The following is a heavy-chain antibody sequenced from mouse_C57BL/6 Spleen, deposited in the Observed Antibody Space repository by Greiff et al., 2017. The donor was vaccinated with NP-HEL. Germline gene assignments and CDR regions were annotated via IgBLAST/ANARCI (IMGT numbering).Heavy chain of an antibody. D-gene: IGHD1-1*01. J-gene: IGHJ2*01. V-gene: IGHV14-2*01. CDR1: GFNIKDYY. CDR3: ARADYYGSNFDY. Sequence: VQLKESGAELVKPGASVKLSCTASGFNIKDYYMHWVKQRTEQGLEWIGRIDPEDSETKYAPKFQGKATITADTSSNTAYLQLSSLTSEDTAVYYCARADYYGSNFDYWGQGTTLTVSS. CDR2: IDPEDSET.